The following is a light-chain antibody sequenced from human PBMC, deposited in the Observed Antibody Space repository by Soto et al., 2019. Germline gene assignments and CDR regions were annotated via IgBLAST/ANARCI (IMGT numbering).Light chain of an antibody. CDR1: SSDVGGYNY. CDR3: SSYTSATTVF. CDR2: EVS. V-gene: IGLV2-14*01. Sequence: QSVLTQPASVSGSPGQSITISCTGTSSDVGGYNYVSWYQQHPGKAPKLMIYEVSNRPSGVSNRFSGSKSGSTASLTISGLQAEDEADYYCSSYTSATTVFFGGGTQLTVL. J-gene: IGLJ2*01.